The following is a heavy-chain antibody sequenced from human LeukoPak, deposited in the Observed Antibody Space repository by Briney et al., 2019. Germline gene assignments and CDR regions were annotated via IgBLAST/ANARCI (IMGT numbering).Heavy chain of an antibody. CDR1: GFTFADYA. D-gene: IGHD1-14*01. V-gene: IGHV3-9*01. CDR3: AEDLGAGEPYYYGMDV. CDR2: ISWNSDSA. J-gene: IGHJ6*02. Sequence: PGRSLRLSCAASGFTFADYAMHWVRQAPGEGLEWVSGISWNSDSAGYVDSVKGRFTISRDNAKNSLYLQMNSLRTEDTALYYCAEDLGAGEPYYYGMDVWGQGTTVTVSS.